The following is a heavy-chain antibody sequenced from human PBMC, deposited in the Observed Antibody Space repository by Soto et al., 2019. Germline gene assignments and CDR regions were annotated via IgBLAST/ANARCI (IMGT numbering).Heavy chain of an antibody. D-gene: IGHD3-10*01. V-gene: IGHV4-34*01. Sequence: PSETLSLTCAVYGGSFSGYYWSWIRQPPGKGLEWIGEINHSGSTNYNPSLKSRVTISVDTSKNQFSLKLSSVTAADTAVYYCARSPNRLFSQYYYGSGSLRNWFDPWGQGTLVTVSS. CDR3: ARSPNRLFSQYYYGSGSLRNWFDP. CDR2: INHSGST. J-gene: IGHJ5*02. CDR1: GGSFSGYY.